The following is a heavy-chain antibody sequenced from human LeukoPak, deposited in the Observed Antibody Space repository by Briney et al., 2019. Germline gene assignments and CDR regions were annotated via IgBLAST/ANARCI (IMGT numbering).Heavy chain of an antibody. CDR1: GGSFSGYY. Sequence: SETLSLTCAVYGGSFSGYYWTWIRQPPGKGQEWIGEINHSGSTNSNPSLKSRVTISIDTSKKQFSLNLSSVTAADTAIYYCARGPDCSDGISVNRPIDYWGQGTLVTVSS. CDR3: ARGPDCSDGISVNRPIDY. CDR2: INHSGST. D-gene: IGHD2-15*01. J-gene: IGHJ4*02. V-gene: IGHV4-34*01.